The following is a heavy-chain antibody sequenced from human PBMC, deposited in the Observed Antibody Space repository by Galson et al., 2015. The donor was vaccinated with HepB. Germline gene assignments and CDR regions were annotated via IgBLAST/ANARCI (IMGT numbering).Heavy chain of an antibody. CDR2: IRYDGSIK. V-gene: IGHV3-30*02. D-gene: IGHD5-12*01. CDR3: ARNTPSSGYHGLHY. J-gene: IGHJ4*02. Sequence: SLRLSCAASGFTFSNYGMHWVHQAPGKGLEWVAYIRYDGSIKYYADSVKGRFTISRDNSKNTLYLQMNSLRAEDTAVYYCARNTPSSGYHGLHYGGQGTLVTVSS. CDR1: GFTFSNYG.